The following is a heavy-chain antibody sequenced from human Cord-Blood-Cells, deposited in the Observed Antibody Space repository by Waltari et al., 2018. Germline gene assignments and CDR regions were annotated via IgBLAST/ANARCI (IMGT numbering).Heavy chain of an antibody. J-gene: IGHJ4*02. CDR2: IYYSGGT. V-gene: IGHV4-31*03. D-gene: IGHD6-6*01. CDR3: AAGLAARPLVFDY. CDR1: GGSISSGGYY. Sequence: QVQLQESGPGLVKPSQTLSLTCTVSGGSISSGGYYWSWIRQHPGKGLEWIGYIYYSGGTNYNPSLKSRVTISVDTSKNQFSLKLSSVTAADTAVYYCAAGLAARPLVFDYWGQVTLVTVSS.